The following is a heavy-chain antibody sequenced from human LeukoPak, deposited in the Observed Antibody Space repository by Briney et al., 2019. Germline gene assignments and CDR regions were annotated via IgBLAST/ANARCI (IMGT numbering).Heavy chain of an antibody. D-gene: IGHD5-18*01. Sequence: GESLKISCKGSGYSFTSYWIGWVRQMPGKGLEWMGIIYPGDSDTRYSPSFQGQVTISADKSIGTAYLQWSSLKASDTAMYYCARAVGPGLWMQLPNYFDYWGQGTLVTVSS. CDR3: ARAVGPGLWMQLPNYFDY. CDR2: IYPGDSDT. CDR1: GYSFTSYW. J-gene: IGHJ4*02. V-gene: IGHV5-51*01.